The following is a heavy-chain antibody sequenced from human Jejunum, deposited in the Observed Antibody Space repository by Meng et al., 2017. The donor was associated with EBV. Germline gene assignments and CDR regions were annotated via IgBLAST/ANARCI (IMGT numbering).Heavy chain of an antibody. CDR3: AKGGYSYGVIDY. J-gene: IGHJ4*02. D-gene: IGHD5-18*01. Sequence: VEVVEAGGGVVQPGRSLRLSCSASVFTFCSYGMYWVRQAPGKGLECVAVISNDERNKYYADSVKGRFIISRDNSKNTLYLQMSSLRAEDTGVYYCAKGGYSYGVIDYWGQGTLVTVSS. V-gene: IGHV3-30*18. CDR1: VFTFCSYG. CDR2: ISNDERNK.